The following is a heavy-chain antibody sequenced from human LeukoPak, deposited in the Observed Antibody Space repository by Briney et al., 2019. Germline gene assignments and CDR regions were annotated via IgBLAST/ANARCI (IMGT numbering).Heavy chain of an antibody. CDR2: IYSGGVT. Sequence: GGSLRLSCVDSGISVSNSYISWVRQAPGKGLKWVSIIYSGGVTYYADSVKGRFTISRDNSKNTLYLQMNSLRAEDTAVYYCARVPEQYDRWFDPWGQGTLVTVSS. J-gene: IGHJ5*02. CDR1: GISVSNSY. CDR3: ARVPEQYDRWFDP. V-gene: IGHV3-66*01. D-gene: IGHD1-1*01.